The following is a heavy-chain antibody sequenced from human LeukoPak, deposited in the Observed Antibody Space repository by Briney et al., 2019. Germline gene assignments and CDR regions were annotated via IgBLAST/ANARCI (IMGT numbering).Heavy chain of an antibody. CDR2: IRSKANSYAT. V-gene: IGHV3-73*01. CDR3: SRPNYDYVWESYNY. Sequence: AGGSLRLSCAASGFTFSGSAMHWVRQASGKGLEWVGRIRSKANSYATAYAASVKGRFTISRDDSKNTAYLQMNSMKTEDTAVYYCSRPNYDYVWESYNYWGQGTLVTVSS. CDR1: GFTFSGSA. D-gene: IGHD3-16*01. J-gene: IGHJ4*02.